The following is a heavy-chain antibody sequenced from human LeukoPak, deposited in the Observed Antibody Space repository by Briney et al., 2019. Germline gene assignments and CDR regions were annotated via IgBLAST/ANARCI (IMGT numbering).Heavy chain of an antibody. J-gene: IGHJ4*02. D-gene: IGHD1-26*01. CDR2: IYYSGST. Sequence: SETLSLTCTVSGGSISSYYWSWIRQPPGKGQEWIGYIYYSGSTNYNPSLKSRVTISVDTSKNQFSLKLSSVTAADTAVYYCARSSGSYSAFDYWGQGTLVTVSS. V-gene: IGHV4-59*01. CDR1: GGSISSYY. CDR3: ARSSGSYSAFDY.